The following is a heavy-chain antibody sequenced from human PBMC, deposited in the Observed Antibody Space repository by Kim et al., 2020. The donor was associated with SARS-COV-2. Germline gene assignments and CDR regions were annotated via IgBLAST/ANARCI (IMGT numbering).Heavy chain of an antibody. D-gene: IGHD3-22*01. V-gene: IGHV4-39*01. Sequence: SETLSLTCTVSGGSISSSSYYWGWIRQPPGKGLEWIGSMYYSGSTYYNPSLKSRVTISVDTSKNQFSLKLSSVTAADTAVYYCARLPYYYDSSAYYYVADYFDYWGQGTLVTVSS. CDR3: ARLPYYYDSSAYYYVADYFDY. CDR2: MYYSGST. CDR1: GGSISSSSYY. J-gene: IGHJ4*02.